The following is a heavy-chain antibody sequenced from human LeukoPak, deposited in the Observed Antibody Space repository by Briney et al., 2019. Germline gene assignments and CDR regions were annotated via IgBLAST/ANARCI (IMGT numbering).Heavy chain of an antibody. J-gene: IGHJ6*02. Sequence: SVKVSCKASGGTFSSYAISWVRQAPGQGLEWMGGIIPIFGTANYAQKFQGRVTITADESTSTAYMELSSLRSEDTAVYYCARGYYYDYYYYYGMDVWGQGTTVTVSS. CDR2: IIPIFGTA. CDR3: ARGYYYDYYYYYGMDV. CDR1: GGTFSSYA. V-gene: IGHV1-69*13. D-gene: IGHD3-10*01.